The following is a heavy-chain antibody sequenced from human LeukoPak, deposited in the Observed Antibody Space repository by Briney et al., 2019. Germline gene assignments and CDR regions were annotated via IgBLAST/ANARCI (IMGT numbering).Heavy chain of an antibody. V-gene: IGHV4-39*07. CDR2: IYYSGST. Sequence: KPSETLPLTCTVSGGSISSSSYYWGWIRQPPGKGLEWIGSIYYSGSTYYNPSLKSRVTISVDTSKNQFSLKLSSVTAADTAVYYCARGPYHYFDYWGQGTLVTVSS. CDR1: GGSISSSSYY. J-gene: IGHJ4*02. CDR3: ARGPYHYFDY.